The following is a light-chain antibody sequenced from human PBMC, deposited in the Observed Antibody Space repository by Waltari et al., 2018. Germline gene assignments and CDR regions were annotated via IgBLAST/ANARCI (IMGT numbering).Light chain of an antibody. CDR3: QQYNSCPPYT. J-gene: IGKJ2*01. CDR1: QGVRSN. V-gene: IGKV3-15*01. Sequence: EIVMTQSPATLSVSPGERDTLSCRASQGVRSNLAWYQQKPCQAPRLLIYGASSRATVIPGRFSGSVSGTDFTRTISSLQSEDFAVYYCQQYNSCPPYTFGQGTKLQIK. CDR2: GAS.